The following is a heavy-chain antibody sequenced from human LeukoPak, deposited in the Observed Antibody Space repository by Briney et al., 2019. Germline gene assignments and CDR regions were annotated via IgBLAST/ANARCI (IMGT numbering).Heavy chain of an antibody. Sequence: SETLSLTCTVSGGSISSYYWSWIRQPAGKGLEWIGRIYTSGSTNYNPSLKTRVTMSVDTSKNQFSLKLSSVTAADTAVYYCARAPGPDSSSWEIAYGMDVGGKGTTVTVSS. CDR1: GGSISSYY. J-gene: IGHJ6*04. V-gene: IGHV4-4*07. D-gene: IGHD6-13*01. CDR3: ARAPGPDSSSWEIAYGMDV. CDR2: IYTSGST.